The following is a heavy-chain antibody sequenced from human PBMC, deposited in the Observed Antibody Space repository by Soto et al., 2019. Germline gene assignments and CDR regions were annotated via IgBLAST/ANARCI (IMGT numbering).Heavy chain of an antibody. V-gene: IGHV4-30-4*01. D-gene: IGHD4-4*01. CDR1: GGPISSGDYY. CDR3: AREWMTTVTTPLYYYYGMDV. CDR2: IYYSGST. Sequence: SETLSLTCTVSGGPISSGDYYWSWIRQPPGKGLEWIGYIYYSGSTYYNPSLKSRVTISVDTSKNQFSLKLSSVTAADTAVYYCAREWMTTVTTPLYYYYGMDVWGQGTTVTVSS. J-gene: IGHJ6*02.